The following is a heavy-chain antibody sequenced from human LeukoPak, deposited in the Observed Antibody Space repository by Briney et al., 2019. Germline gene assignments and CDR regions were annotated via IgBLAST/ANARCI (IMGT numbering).Heavy chain of an antibody. CDR2: ISYRGST. CDR3: AREAVSGWYDYFDY. CDR1: GGSISSGSYY. D-gene: IGHD6-19*01. V-gene: IGHV4-61*10. Sequence: SETLSLTCTVSGGSISSGSYYWSWIRQPAGKGLEWIGYISYRGSTNYNPSLRSRVTISVDTSKNQFSLKLSSVTAADTAFYYCAREAVSGWYDYFDYWGQGTLVTVSS. J-gene: IGHJ4*02.